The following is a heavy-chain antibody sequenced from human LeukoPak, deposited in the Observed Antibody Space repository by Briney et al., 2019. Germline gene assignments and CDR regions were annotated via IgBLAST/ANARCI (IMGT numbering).Heavy chain of an antibody. CDR3: ATLEIGDYYFDY. J-gene: IGHJ4*02. D-gene: IGHD2-21*01. Sequence: SETLSLTCTVSGVSMSNYYWSWIRQPPGKGLEWLASIYYSGTPTYNPSLKSRVTISVDTSKNHFSLRLSSVTAADTAVYYCATLEIGDYYFDYWGQGTLVTVSS. CDR1: GVSMSNYY. CDR2: IYYSGTP. V-gene: IGHV4-59*08.